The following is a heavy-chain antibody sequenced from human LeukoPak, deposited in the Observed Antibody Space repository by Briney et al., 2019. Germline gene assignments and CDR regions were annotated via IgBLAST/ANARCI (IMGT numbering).Heavy chain of an antibody. CDR2: IYPGDSDT. V-gene: IGHV5-51*01. Sequence: GESLKISCKGSGYSFTRYWLGWVRQIPGKGLEWMGSIYPGDSDTRYRSSFQGQVTISVDKSISTAYLQWTSLKASDTAIYYCALNADRSGYYHYDYWGQGTLVTVSS. J-gene: IGHJ4*02. CDR1: GYSFTRYW. D-gene: IGHD3-22*01. CDR3: ALNADRSGYYHYDY.